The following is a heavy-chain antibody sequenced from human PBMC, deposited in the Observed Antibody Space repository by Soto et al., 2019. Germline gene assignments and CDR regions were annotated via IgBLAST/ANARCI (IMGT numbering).Heavy chain of an antibody. Sequence: GGSLRLSCAASGFSFSISRMHWVRQSPGKGPEWVALISYDGTNKFYADSVKGRFTISRDNSKSTLYLHVDSLRPEDAAVYYCARDPKTTGGQHWAFNYFDSWGQGTLVTVSS. V-gene: IGHV3-30-3*01. D-gene: IGHD2-8*02. J-gene: IGHJ4*02. CDR3: ARDPKTTGGQHWAFNYFDS. CDR1: GFSFSISR. CDR2: ISYDGTNK.